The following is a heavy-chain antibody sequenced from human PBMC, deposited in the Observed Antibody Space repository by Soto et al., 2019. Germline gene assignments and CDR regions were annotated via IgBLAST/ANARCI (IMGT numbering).Heavy chain of an antibody. CDR3: ARQDGSGIYYFDS. J-gene: IGHJ4*01. CDR2: IYPSDSDT. Sequence: GESLKISCKGSGYSFTNYWIGWVRQMPGKGLEWMGIIYPSDSDTRYSPSFQGQVTISADKSINTAYLQWSSLKASDTAMYYCARQDGSGIYYFDSWGHGTLVTVSS. CDR1: GYSFTNYW. D-gene: IGHD3-10*01. V-gene: IGHV5-51*01.